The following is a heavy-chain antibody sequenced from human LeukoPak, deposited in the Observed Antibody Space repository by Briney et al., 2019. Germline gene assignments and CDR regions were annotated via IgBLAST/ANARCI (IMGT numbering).Heavy chain of an antibody. CDR1: GFTFSSYV. J-gene: IGHJ4*02. Sequence: GGSLRLSCAASGFTFSSYVMNWVRQAPGKGLEWVSVISGGGGSTYYADSVKGRFTISRDNSKNTLFLQMNSLRAEDTAVYYCAKVSVTGAYYFDYWGQGTLVTVSS. CDR3: AKVSVTGAYYFDY. D-gene: IGHD6-19*01. V-gene: IGHV3-23*01. CDR2: ISGGGGST.